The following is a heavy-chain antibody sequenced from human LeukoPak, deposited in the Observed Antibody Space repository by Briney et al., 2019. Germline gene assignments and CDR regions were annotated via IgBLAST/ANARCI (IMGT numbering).Heavy chain of an antibody. CDR2: ISGSGGST. J-gene: IGHJ4*02. Sequence: GSLRLSCAASGFTFSSYAMSWVRQAPGKGLEWVSAISGSGGSTYYAESVKGRFTISRDNSKNTLYLQMNSLRAEDTAVYYCAKDDHGGSGWRDYFDYWGQGTLVTVSS. CDR1: GFTFSSYA. V-gene: IGHV3-23*01. CDR3: AKDDHGGSGWRDYFDY. D-gene: IGHD6-19*01.